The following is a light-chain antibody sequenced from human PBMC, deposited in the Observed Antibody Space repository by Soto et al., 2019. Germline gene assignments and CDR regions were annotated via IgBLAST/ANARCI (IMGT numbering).Light chain of an antibody. V-gene: IGKV3-20*01. CDR3: HQYDSSSWT. CDR2: GAS. Sequence: EIVLTQSPGTLSLSPGERATVFCRASQGVDSSYLAWFQQKPGQAPRLLIYGASRRATGVPDRFSGSGSGKDFTLTITRLEPEDFAVYYCHQYDSSSWTFGQGTKVEI. CDR1: QGVDSSY. J-gene: IGKJ1*01.